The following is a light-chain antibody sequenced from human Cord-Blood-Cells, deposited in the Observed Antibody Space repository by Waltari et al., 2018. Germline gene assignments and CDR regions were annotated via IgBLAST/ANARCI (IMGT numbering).Light chain of an antibody. J-gene: IGKJ4*01. Sequence: DIQMTQSPSSLSASVGDRVTITCQESQDTSNYLNWYQQKPGKAPKLLIYDASNLETGVPSRFSGSGSGTDFTFTISSLQPEDIATYYCQQYDNLPLTFGGGTKVEIK. CDR3: QQYDNLPLT. CDR1: QDTSNY. CDR2: DAS. V-gene: IGKV1-33*01.